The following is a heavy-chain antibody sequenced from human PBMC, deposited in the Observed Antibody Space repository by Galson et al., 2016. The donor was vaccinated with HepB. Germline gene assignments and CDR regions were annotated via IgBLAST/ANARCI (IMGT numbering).Heavy chain of an antibody. J-gene: IGHJ4*02. Sequence: SLRLSCAASGFNFNRYAMNWVRQAPGRGLEWIAYLSASSQNIDYADSVRGRFTISRDNAQNSLYLQMDSLRSEDTAVYYCASDPSLRSKWYTYLESWGQGALVTVSS. CDR2: LSASSQNI. CDR1: GFNFNRYA. D-gene: IGHD6-13*01. CDR3: ASDPSLRSKWYTYLES. V-gene: IGHV3-48*01.